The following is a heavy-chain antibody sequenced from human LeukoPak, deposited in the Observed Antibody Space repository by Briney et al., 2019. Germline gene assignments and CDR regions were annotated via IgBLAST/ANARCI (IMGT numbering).Heavy chain of an antibody. CDR3: ARGAYCSSTSCYERGAFDI. CDR2: IYHSGST. J-gene: IGHJ3*02. V-gene: IGHV4-34*01. CDR1: GGSFSGYY. D-gene: IGHD2-2*01. Sequence: SETLSLTCAVCGGSFSGYYWSWIRQPPGKGLEWIGDIYHSGSTNYNPSLKSRVTISVDKSKNPFSLKLSSVTAADTAVYYCARGAYCSSTSCYERGAFDIWGQGTMVTVSS.